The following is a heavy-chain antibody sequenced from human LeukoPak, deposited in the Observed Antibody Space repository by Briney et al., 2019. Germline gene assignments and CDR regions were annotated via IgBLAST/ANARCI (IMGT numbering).Heavy chain of an antibody. CDR2: IYISGGT. D-gene: IGHD2-15*01. V-gene: IGHV4-4*07. CDR3: ARSLPRAVVVVAATLDTDAFDI. Sequence: PSETLSLTCTVSVGSISSYYWSCIRQPAGKGLEWIGRIYISGGTNYNPSHKSRVTMSVDTSKNQFSLKLSSVTAADTAVYYCARSLPRAVVVVAATLDTDAFDIWGQGTMVTVSS. J-gene: IGHJ3*02. CDR1: VGSISSYY.